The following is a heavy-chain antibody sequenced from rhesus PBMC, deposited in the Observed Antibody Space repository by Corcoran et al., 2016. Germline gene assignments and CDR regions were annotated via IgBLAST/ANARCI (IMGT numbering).Heavy chain of an antibody. CDR1: GGSVSSHY. Sequence: QVQLQESGPGLVKPSETLSLTCAVSGGSVSSHYWSWIRQSPGKGLEWIGRISGGGGGAACNPSLESRVTLSTETSKNQFSLLLTSGTAADTALYFCVTLVGVPGSWDVWGRGVLVTVSS. V-gene: IGHV4-173*01. CDR3: VTLVGVPGSWDV. D-gene: IGHD2-39*02. J-gene: IGHJ5-2*02. CDR2: ISGGGGGA.